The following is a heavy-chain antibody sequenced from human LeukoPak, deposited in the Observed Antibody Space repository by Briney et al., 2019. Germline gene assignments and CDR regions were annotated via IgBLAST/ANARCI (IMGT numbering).Heavy chain of an antibody. CDR1: GYTFTSYG. Sequence: EASVKVSCKASGYTFTSYGISWVRQAPGQGLEWMGWISAYNGNTNYAQKLQGRVTMTTDTSTSTACMELRSLRSDDTAVYYCATSLVYYDDHLGAFDIWGQGTMVTVSS. D-gene: IGHD3-22*01. V-gene: IGHV1-18*01. CDR3: ATSLVYYDDHLGAFDI. CDR2: ISAYNGNT. J-gene: IGHJ3*02.